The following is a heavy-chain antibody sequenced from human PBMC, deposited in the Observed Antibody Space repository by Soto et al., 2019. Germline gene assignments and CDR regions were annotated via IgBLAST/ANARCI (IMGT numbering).Heavy chain of an antibody. Sequence: GGSLRLSCAVSGLTLSSSAMTWVRQAPGKGLEWVSTLSAGGSTYYAASVKGRFTISRNSSENSLYLQMGSLKAEDTAVYFCAKDRGSGGIVTGTPDSWGPGTQATVSS. CDR1: GLTLSSSA. CDR2: LSAGGST. CDR3: AKDRGSGGIVTGTPDS. J-gene: IGHJ4*02. D-gene: IGHD3-9*01. V-gene: IGHV3-23*01.